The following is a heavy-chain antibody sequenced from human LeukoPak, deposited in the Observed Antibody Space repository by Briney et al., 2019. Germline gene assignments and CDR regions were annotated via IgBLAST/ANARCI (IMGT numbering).Heavy chain of an antibody. CDR3: ARSNPNRNALDL. Sequence: GGSLRLSCAASGFTLNSYLMSWVRQAPGRGLEWVANIKKDGSEENYLDSVKGRFTVSRDNAKNSLYLQMNSLRGEDTAVYYCARSNPNRNALDLWGQGTMVTISS. CDR2: IKKDGSEE. CDR1: GFTLNSYL. D-gene: IGHD1-14*01. J-gene: IGHJ3*01. V-gene: IGHV3-7*01.